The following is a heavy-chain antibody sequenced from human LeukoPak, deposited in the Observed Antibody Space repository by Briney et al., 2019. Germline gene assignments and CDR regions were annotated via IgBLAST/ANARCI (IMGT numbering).Heavy chain of an antibody. D-gene: IGHD3-10*01. CDR3: ASRGEFGELLYVFY. CDR2: ISSSGSTI. V-gene: IGHV3-48*03. Sequence: GGSLRLSCAASGFTFSSYEMNWVRQAPGKGLEWVSYISSSGSTIYYADSVKGRFTISRDNAKNSLYLQMNSLRAEDTAVYYCASRGEFGELLYVFYWGQGTLVTVSS. CDR1: GFTFSSYE. J-gene: IGHJ4*02.